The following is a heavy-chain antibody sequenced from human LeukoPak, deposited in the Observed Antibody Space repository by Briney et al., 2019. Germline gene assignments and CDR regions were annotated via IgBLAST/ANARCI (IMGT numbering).Heavy chain of an antibody. CDR2: ISPSGDST. CDR3: ATGSLKRGYSYGPHFDY. J-gene: IGHJ4*02. D-gene: IGHD5-18*01. Sequence: ASVKVSCKASGYTFTRHYMHWVRQAPGQGLEWMGIISPSGDSTSYAQKFQGRVTMTRDTYSRTVYLDLSGLRSEDTAVYYCATGSLKRGYSYGPHFDYWGQGTLVTVSS. CDR1: GYTFTRHY. V-gene: IGHV1-46*01.